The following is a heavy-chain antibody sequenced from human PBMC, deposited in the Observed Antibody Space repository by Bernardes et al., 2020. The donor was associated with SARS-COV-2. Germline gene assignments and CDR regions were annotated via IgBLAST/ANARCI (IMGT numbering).Heavy chain of an antibody. CDR3: ARRPDGFDF. J-gene: IGHJ3*01. Sequence: TLFLTSYLSGGSLSRYHCSWLRQSPGKGLEWIGDLNHSGSTSYTPSLKSRVTMSVDASKNQFSLRLSSVTAADTAIYYCARRPDGFDFWGQGTMITVSS. V-gene: IGHV4-34*01. CDR1: GGSLSRYH. CDR2: LNHSGST.